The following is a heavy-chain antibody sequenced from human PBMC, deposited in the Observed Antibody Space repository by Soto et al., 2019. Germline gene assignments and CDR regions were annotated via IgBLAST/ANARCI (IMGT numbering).Heavy chain of an antibody. V-gene: IGHV3-23*01. CDR3: AKSSPGPLVVVPAAIQSPDGAFDI. J-gene: IGHJ3*02. CDR2: ICGSGGST. Sequence: EYLTLSSAASGFTFRNYAIIGVCQALVKGLVSVSAICGSGGSTYFVDSVKGRFTISRDNSQNTLYLQMNGPRAEDTAVYYCAKSSPGPLVVVPAAIQSPDGAFDIWGQGTMVTVSS. CDR1: GFTFRNYA. D-gene: IGHD2-2*02.